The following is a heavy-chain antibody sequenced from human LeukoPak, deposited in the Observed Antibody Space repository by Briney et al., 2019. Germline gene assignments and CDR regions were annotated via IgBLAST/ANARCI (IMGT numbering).Heavy chain of an antibody. Sequence: PSETLSLTCTVSGGSISSYYWSWIRQPAGKGLEWIGRIYTSGSTNYNPSLKSRVTMSVDTSKNQFSLKLSSVTAADTAVYYCARVGFWEQMVRGTHYYYYFMDVWGKGTTVTISS. CDR3: ARVGFWEQMVRGTHYYYYFMDV. D-gene: IGHD3-10*01. CDR1: GGSISSYY. J-gene: IGHJ6*03. V-gene: IGHV4-4*07. CDR2: IYTSGST.